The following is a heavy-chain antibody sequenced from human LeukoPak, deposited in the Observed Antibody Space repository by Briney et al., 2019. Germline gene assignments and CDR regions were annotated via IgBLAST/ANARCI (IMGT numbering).Heavy chain of an antibody. Sequence: GGSLRLSCAASGLTFNNAWMSWVRQAPGKGLEWVGRIRSRSAGGTTDYGAPVKGRFTISRDDSKNTLYLQMNSLKTEDTAVYYCTRDVAYCNSNWGQGTLVTVSS. J-gene: IGHJ4*02. CDR1: GLTFNNAW. CDR3: TRDVAYCNSN. CDR2: IRSRSAGGTT. D-gene: IGHD2-21*01. V-gene: IGHV3-15*01.